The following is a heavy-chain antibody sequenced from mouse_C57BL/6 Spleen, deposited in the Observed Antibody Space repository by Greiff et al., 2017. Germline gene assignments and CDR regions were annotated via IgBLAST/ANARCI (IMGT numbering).Heavy chain of an antibody. J-gene: IGHJ2*01. CDR3: SPITTVVAVDY. CDR2: IHPNSGST. Sequence: QVQLQQPGAELVKPGASVRLSCKASGYTFTSYWMHWVKQRPGQGLEWIGMIHPNSGSTNYNEKFKSKGTLTVDKSSSTAYMQLSSLTSEDSAVYYCSPITTVVAVDYWSQGTTLTVSS. V-gene: IGHV1-64*01. D-gene: IGHD1-1*01. CDR1: GYTFTSYW.